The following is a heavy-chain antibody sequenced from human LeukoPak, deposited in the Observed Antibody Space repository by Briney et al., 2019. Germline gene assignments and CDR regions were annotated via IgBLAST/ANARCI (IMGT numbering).Heavy chain of an antibody. J-gene: IGHJ4*02. Sequence: SETLSLTCTVSGASISSGSYYWGWFRQPPGKRLEWIGSVYYSGSTQSNPSLTSRVTISLDTSKNQFSLKLSSVTAADTAVYYCARVTSALFHYWGRGTLVTVSS. CDR2: VYYSGST. CDR1: GASISSGSYY. D-gene: IGHD2-21*02. V-gene: IGHV4-39*07. CDR3: ARVTSALFHY.